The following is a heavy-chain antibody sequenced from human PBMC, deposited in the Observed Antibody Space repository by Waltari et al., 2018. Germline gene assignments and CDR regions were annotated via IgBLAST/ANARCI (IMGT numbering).Heavy chain of an antibody. CDR2: IYTSGST. D-gene: IGHD6-19*01. CDR1: GGSISSGSYY. J-gene: IGHJ3*02. V-gene: IGHV4-61*02. Sequence: QVQLQESGPGLVKPSQTLSLTCTVSGGSISSGSYYWSWIRQPAGKGLEWIGRIYTSGSTNYNPSLKSRVTISVDTSKNQFSLKLSSVTAADTAVYYCARVIAVAGTPSAFDIWGQGTMVTVSS. CDR3: ARVIAVAGTPSAFDI.